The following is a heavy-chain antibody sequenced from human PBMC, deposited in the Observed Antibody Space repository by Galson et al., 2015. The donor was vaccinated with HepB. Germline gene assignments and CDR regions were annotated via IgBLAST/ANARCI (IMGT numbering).Heavy chain of an antibody. V-gene: IGHV3-11*06. CDR2: ISSSSSYT. CDR1: GFTFSDYY. D-gene: IGHD6-6*01. Sequence: SLRLSCAASGFTFSDYYMSWIRQAPGKGLEWVSYISSSSSYTNYADSVKGRFTISRDNAKNSLYLQMNSLRAEDTAVYYCARLLDSSSEGTYYFDYWGQGTLVTVSS. CDR3: ARLLDSSSEGTYYFDY. J-gene: IGHJ4*02.